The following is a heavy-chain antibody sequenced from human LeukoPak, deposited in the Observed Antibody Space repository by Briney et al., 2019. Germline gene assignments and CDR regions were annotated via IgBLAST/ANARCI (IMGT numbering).Heavy chain of an antibody. CDR2: MSYDGSNK. Sequence: GRSLRLSCAASGFTFSNYAMHWVRQAPGKGLEWVALMSYDGSNKFYADSVKGRFTISRDNSKNTLYLQMNSLKAEDTAVYYCARGGVTTMTLRDLWLDYWGQGTLVTVSS. CDR3: ARGGVTTMTLRDLWLDY. CDR1: GFTFSNYA. D-gene: IGHD4-17*01. J-gene: IGHJ4*02. V-gene: IGHV3-30-3*01.